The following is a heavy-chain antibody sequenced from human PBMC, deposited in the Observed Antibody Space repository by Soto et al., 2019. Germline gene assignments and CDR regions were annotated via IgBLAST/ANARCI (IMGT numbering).Heavy chain of an antibody. CDR3: ARMGDYYDNAGDAFDL. J-gene: IGHJ3*01. V-gene: IGHV2-26*01. CDR2: IFANDEE. Sequence: QVTLKESGPVLVKPTETLTLTCTVSGFSLSNARMGVSWIRQPPGKALEWLAHIFANDEESYNTSLRSRLTISRXPXKXXVVLTMTNMDPADTATYYCARMGDYYDNAGDAFDLWGQGTRVTVSS. D-gene: IGHD3-22*01. CDR1: GFSLSNARMG.